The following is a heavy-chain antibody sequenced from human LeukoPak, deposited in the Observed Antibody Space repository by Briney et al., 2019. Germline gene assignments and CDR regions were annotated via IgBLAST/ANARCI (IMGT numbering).Heavy chain of an antibody. CDR2: ISGSGGST. CDR1: GFTFSSYA. J-gene: IGHJ4*02. CDR3: ANSGYCSSTSCYSGGSDY. D-gene: IGHD2-2*02. Sequence: PGGSLRLSCAASGFTFSSYAMSWVRQAPGKGLEWVSAISGSGGSTYYTDSVKGRFTISRDNSRNTLYLQMNSLRAEDTAVYYCANSGYCSSTSCYSGGSDYWGQGTLVTVSS. V-gene: IGHV3-23*01.